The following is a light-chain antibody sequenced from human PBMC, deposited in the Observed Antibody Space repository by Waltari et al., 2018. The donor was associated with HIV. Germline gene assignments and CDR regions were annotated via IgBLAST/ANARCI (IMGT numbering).Light chain of an antibody. V-gene: IGLV2-14*03. CDR1: SNAVGSSNY. Sequence: SALTQPASVSGSPGQSITISCTGTSNAVGSSNYVSWHQQHPGEAPKLIIHDVSDRPSGISNRFSGSKSGNTASLTISGLQTEDEADYYCSSYTSSTTYVFGTGTRVTVL. CDR3: SSYTSSTTYV. J-gene: IGLJ1*01. CDR2: DVS.